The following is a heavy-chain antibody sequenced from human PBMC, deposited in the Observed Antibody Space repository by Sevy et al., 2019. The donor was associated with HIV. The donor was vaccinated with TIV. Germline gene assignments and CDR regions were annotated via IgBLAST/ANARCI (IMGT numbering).Heavy chain of an antibody. CDR2: IYHSGST. Sequence: SETLSLTCAVSGYSISSGYYWGWIRQPPGKGLEWIGSIYHSGSTYYNPSLKSRVTISVDTSKNQFSLKLSSVTAADTAVYYCARDIVVVPAARPRGFWFDPWGQGTLVTVSS. CDR1: GYSISSGYY. CDR3: ARDIVVVPAARPRGFWFDP. J-gene: IGHJ5*02. D-gene: IGHD2-2*01. V-gene: IGHV4-38-2*01.